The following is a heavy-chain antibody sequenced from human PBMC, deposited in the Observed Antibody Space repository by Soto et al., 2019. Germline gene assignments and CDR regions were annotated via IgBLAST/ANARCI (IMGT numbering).Heavy chain of an antibody. V-gene: IGHV3-9*01. D-gene: IGHD6-13*01. Sequence: GGSLRLSCAASGFTFDDYAMHWVRQAPGKGLEWVSGISWNSGSIGYADSVKGRFTISRDNAKNSLYLQMSSLRAEDTALYYCAKDDSSSWAYGMDVWGQGTTVTVSS. CDR1: GFTFDDYA. CDR2: ISWNSGSI. J-gene: IGHJ6*02. CDR3: AKDDSSSWAYGMDV.